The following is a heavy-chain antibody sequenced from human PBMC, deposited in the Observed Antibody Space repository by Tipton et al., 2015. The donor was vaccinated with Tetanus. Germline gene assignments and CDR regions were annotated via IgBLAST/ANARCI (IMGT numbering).Heavy chain of an antibody. J-gene: IGHJ4*02. D-gene: IGHD2-2*01. CDR3: ARRGVPGLRDYSFDF. CDR2: LFYRGTS. V-gene: IGHV4-39*01. Sequence: TLSLTCSVSGGSIDSPDFYWAWIRQPPGKGLEWIGSLFYRGTSLFNPSLQSRVTIFGDTSKNQFSLQLTRVTAADTAVYYCARRGVPGLRDYSFDFWGQGAPVIVAS. CDR1: GGSIDSPDFY.